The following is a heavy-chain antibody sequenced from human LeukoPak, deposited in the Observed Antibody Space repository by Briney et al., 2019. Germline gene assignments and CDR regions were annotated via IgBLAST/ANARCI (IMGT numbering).Heavy chain of an antibody. CDR1: GYTFTSYG. CDR3: ARERMDYYYGMDV. V-gene: IGHV1-8*01. D-gene: IGHD2-15*01. CDR2: MNPNSGNT. Sequence: VASVKVSCKASGYTFTSYGINWVRQATGQGLEWMGWMNPNSGNTGYAQKLQGRVTMTTDTSTSTAYMELRSLRSDDTAVYYCARERMDYYYGMDVWGQGTTVTVSS. J-gene: IGHJ6*02.